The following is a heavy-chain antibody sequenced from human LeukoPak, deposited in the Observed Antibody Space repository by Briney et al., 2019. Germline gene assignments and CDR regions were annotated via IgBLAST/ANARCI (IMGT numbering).Heavy chain of an antibody. CDR2: ISNGGST. V-gene: IGHV4-59*08. Sequence: SEALSLTCIVSGVSINTYYWSWIRQPPGKRLEWIGFISNGGSTSYNPSLKSRVTISADTSKNQISLKVTSVTAADTAVYYCARHQPFDPWGQGILVTVSS. CDR3: ARHQPFDP. CDR1: GVSINTYY. J-gene: IGHJ5*02.